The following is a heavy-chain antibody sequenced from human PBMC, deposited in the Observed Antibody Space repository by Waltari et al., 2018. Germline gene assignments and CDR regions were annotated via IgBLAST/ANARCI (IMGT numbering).Heavy chain of an antibody. CDR1: GFTFSSYG. CDR3: AKVPIAAAGTHY. CDR2: IRYDGSNK. Sequence: QVQLVESGGGVVQPGGSLRLSCAASGFTFSSYGMHWVRQAPGKGLEWVAFIRYDGSNKYYADSVKGRFTISRDNSKNTLYLQMNSLRAEDTAVYYCAKVPIAAAGTHYWGQGTLVTVSS. V-gene: IGHV3-30*02. D-gene: IGHD6-13*01. J-gene: IGHJ4*02.